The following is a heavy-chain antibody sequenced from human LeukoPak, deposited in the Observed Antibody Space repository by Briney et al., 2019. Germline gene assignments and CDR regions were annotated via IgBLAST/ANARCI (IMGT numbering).Heavy chain of an antibody. J-gene: IGHJ3*02. D-gene: IGHD3-22*01. V-gene: IGHV3-48*03. CDR2: ISSSGSTI. CDR1: GFTFSSYE. CDR3: ARARNYYDSSGYYPDDAFDI. Sequence: GGSLRLSCAASGFTFSSYEMNWVRQAPGKGLEWVSYISSSGSTIYYADSVKGRFTISRGNAKNSLYLQMNSLRAEDTAVYYCARARNYYDSSGYYPDDAFDIWGQGTMVTVSS.